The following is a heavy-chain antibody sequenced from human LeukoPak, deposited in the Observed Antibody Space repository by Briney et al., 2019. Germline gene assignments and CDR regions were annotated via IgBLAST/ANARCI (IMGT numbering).Heavy chain of an antibody. Sequence: PGGSLRLSCGASGFTFSNYWMHWVRQAPGKGLVWVSRMKSDGSSTNYADSVKGRFTISRDNAKNSLYLQMNSLRAEDTAVYYCARDSIAAGYYYYYYMDVWGKGTTVTISS. CDR2: MKSDGSST. CDR1: GFTFSNYW. CDR3: ARDSIAAGYYYYYYMDV. J-gene: IGHJ6*03. V-gene: IGHV3-74*01. D-gene: IGHD6-13*01.